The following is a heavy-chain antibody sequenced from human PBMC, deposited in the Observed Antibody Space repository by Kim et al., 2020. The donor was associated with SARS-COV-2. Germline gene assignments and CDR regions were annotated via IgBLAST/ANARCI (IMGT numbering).Heavy chain of an antibody. V-gene: IGHV4-34*01. Sequence: SETLSLTCAVSGGSFSGNYWRWIRQPPGKGLEWIGEINHSGSTNYNPSLKSRVTISVDTPKNKFSLKLSSVTAADTAVYYCARVRSTYYDYYGMDVWGQGTTVTVSS. J-gene: IGHJ6*02. CDR3: ARVRSTYYDYYGMDV. CDR2: INHSGST. CDR1: GGSFSGNY.